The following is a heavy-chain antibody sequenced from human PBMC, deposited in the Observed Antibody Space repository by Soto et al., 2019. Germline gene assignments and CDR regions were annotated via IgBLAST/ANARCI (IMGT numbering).Heavy chain of an antibody. CDR3: ARGQYYDFWSGHYGMDV. D-gene: IGHD3-3*01. J-gene: IGHJ6*02. Sequence: SETLSLTCAVYGGSFSGYYWSWIRQPPGKGLEWIGEINHSGSTNYNPSLKSRVTISVDTSKNQFSLKLSSVTAADTAVYYCARGQYYDFWSGHYGMDVWGQGTTVTVS. CDR1: GGSFSGYY. CDR2: INHSGST. V-gene: IGHV4-34*01.